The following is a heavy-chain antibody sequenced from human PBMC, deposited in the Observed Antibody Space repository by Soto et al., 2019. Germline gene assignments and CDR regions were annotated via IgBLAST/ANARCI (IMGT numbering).Heavy chain of an antibody. Sequence: ASVKVSCKASGYTFTSYGISWVRQAPGQGLEWMGWISAYNDNTKYAQNLQGRVTMTTDTSTTTAYMELRSLRSDDTAVYYCAREYCSGGSCYGTDYWGQGTPVTVSS. J-gene: IGHJ4*02. V-gene: IGHV1-18*01. CDR2: ISAYNDNT. CDR3: AREYCSGGSCYGTDY. CDR1: GYTFTSYG. D-gene: IGHD2-15*01.